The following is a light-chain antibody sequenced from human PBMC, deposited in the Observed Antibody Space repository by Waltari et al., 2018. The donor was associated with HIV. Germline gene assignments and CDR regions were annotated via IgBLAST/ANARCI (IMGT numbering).Light chain of an antibody. J-gene: IGKJ1*01. CDR1: QMISTF. CDR3: QQNYDTPWT. V-gene: IGKV1-39*01. Sequence: DIQMTQSPSSLSASVGDRVTITCRASQMISTFLNWYQRKPGKAPQLLVSNAVTLQNGVPSRFRGSGSGTAFTLTISNLQPEDFATYYCQQNYDTPWTFGRGTRVDIK. CDR2: NAV.